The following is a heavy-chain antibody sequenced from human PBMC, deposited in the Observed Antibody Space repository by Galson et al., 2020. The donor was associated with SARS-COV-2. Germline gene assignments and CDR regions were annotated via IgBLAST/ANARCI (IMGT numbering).Heavy chain of an antibody. Sequence: GESLKISCAASGFPVSSNYMSWVRQAPGKGLEWVSVIYSGGSTYYADSVKGRFTISRDNSKNTLYLQMNSLRAEDTAVYYCARDLAAAGAFDIWGQGTMVTVSS. V-gene: IGHV3-53*01. CDR1: GFPVSSNY. J-gene: IGHJ3*02. CDR3: ARDLAAAGAFDI. D-gene: IGHD6-13*01. CDR2: IYSGGST.